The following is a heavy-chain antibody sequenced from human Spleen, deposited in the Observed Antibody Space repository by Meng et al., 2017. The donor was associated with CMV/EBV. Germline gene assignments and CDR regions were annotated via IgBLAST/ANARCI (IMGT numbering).Heavy chain of an antibody. CDR2: ISSSSSYI. Sequence: GESLKISCAASGFTFSSYSMNWVRQAPGKGLEWVSSISSSSSYIYYADSVKGRFTISRDNAKNSLYLQVSSLTADDTAVYHCARVRFEGSGNNQQYHGMDVWGQGTTVTAP. D-gene: IGHD3-10*01. J-gene: IGHJ6*02. V-gene: IGHV3-21*01. CDR1: GFTFSSYS. CDR3: ARVRFEGSGNNQQYHGMDV.